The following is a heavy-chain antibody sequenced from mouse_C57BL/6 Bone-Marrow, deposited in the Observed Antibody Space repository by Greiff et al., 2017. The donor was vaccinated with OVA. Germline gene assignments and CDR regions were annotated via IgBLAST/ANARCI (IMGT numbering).Heavy chain of an antibody. V-gene: IGHV1-7*01. D-gene: IGHD5-1*01. Sequence: VKLMESGAELAKPGASVKLSCKASGYTFTSYWMHWVKQRPGQGLEWIGYINPSSGYTKYNQKFKDKATLTADKSSSTAYMQLSSLTYEDSAVYYCASIGSTYYYAMDYWGQGTSVTVSS. J-gene: IGHJ4*01. CDR2: INPSSGYT. CDR3: ASIGSTYYYAMDY. CDR1: GYTFTSYW.